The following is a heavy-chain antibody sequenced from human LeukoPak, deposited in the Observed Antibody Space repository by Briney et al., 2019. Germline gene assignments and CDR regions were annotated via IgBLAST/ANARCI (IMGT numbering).Heavy chain of an antibody. CDR2: ISSSRCHI. D-gene: IGHD6-19*01. CDR3: ASVSEYSSGWLVGDLPDAFDI. Sequence: GGSLRLSCAASGFTLSSYSMNWVRHARGKGLEWVSSISSSRCHIYYEDSVKGRFTISRDNAKNSLYLQMNSVRAEDTAVYYCASVSEYSSGWLVGDLPDAFDIWGQGTMVTVSS. J-gene: IGHJ3*02. V-gene: IGHV3-21*01. CDR1: GFTLSSYS.